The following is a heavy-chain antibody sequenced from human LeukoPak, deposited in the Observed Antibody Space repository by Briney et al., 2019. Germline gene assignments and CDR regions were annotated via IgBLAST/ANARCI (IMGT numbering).Heavy chain of an antibody. CDR3: ARQGYSSGFYYFDY. V-gene: IGHV4-59*01. CDR2: IYYSGTT. CDR1: GDSISSYY. Sequence: SETLSLTCTVSGDSISSYYWSWLRQPPGKGLEWIGYIYYSGTTNYNPSLKSRVTISLDASQNQFSLKLSSVTAADTAVYYCARQGYSSGFYYFDYWGQGTLVTVSS. J-gene: IGHJ4*02. D-gene: IGHD6-19*01.